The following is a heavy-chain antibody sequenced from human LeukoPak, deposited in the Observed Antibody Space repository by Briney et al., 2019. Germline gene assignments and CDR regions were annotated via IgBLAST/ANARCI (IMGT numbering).Heavy chain of an antibody. V-gene: IGHV3-74*01. D-gene: IGHD4-17*01. J-gene: IGHJ3*02. CDR3: ARESSDYGDYDSFDI. CDR1: GFTFSTYY. CDR2: IVNDGSTT. Sequence: GGSLRLSCAASGFTFSTYYMHWVRQAPGKGLVWVSRIVNDGSTTTYAGSVKGRFTISRDNAKNTLFLQMNSLRVEDTAVYYCARESSDYGDYDSFDIWGRGTMVTVSS.